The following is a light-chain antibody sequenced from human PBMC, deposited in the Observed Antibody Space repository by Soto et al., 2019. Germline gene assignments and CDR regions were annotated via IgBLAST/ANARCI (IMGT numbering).Light chain of an antibody. CDR3: LQDYTYPWT. V-gene: IGKV1-6*01. CDR2: AAS. J-gene: IGKJ1*01. CDR1: QSISSY. Sequence: IQMTQSPSSLSASVGDRVTITCRASQSISSYLNWYRQRPGKAHELLIFAASSLQGGVPSRFSGSGSGTDFTLTIRSLQPEDFATYFCLQDYTYPWTFGQGTKVDIK.